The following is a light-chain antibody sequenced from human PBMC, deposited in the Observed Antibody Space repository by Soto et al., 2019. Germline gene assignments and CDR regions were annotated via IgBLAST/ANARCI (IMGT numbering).Light chain of an antibody. Sequence: DIQMTQSPSSLSASVGDRVTITCRASQNIRTYINWYQQKSGRAPNLLIFDASRLQSVVPSRFSGTGSVTDFTLTITSMQPEDFATYYCQQTSTTLWTFGQGTKV. CDR3: QQTSTTLWT. J-gene: IGKJ1*01. CDR1: QNIRTY. V-gene: IGKV1-39*01. CDR2: DAS.